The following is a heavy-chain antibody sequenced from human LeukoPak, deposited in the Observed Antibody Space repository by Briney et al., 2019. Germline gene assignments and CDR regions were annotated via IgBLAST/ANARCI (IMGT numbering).Heavy chain of an antibody. CDR3: AKISPWFGELPPDYYMDV. J-gene: IGHJ6*03. CDR2: ISGSGGST. CDR1: GFTFSSYA. V-gene: IGHV3-23*01. D-gene: IGHD3-10*01. Sequence: GGSLRLSCAASGFTFSSYAMSWVRQAPGKGLEWVSAISGSGGSTYYADSVKGRFTISRDNSKNTLYLQMNSLRAEDTAVYYCAKISPWFGELPPDYYMDVWGKGTTVTVSS.